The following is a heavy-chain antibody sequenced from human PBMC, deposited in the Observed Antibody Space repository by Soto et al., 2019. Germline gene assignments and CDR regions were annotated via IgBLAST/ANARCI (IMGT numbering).Heavy chain of an antibody. CDR2: IYNNGRT. D-gene: IGHD2-15*01. CDR1: GFTVSTNY. Sequence: EVQLVESGGGLVQPGGSLRLSCAASGFTVSTNYMSWVRQAPGKGLKWVSVIYNNGRTSYADSVQGRFTISRDNSKXXLYLQMTSLRDEDTAVYYCARENGHCSSSSCPFDYWGQGTLVTVSS. V-gene: IGHV3-66*01. CDR3: ARENGHCSSSSCPFDY. J-gene: IGHJ4*02.